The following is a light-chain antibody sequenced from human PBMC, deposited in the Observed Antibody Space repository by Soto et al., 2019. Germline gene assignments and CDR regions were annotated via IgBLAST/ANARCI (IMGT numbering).Light chain of an antibody. CDR1: QTIDNT. V-gene: IGKV3-15*01. J-gene: IGKJ2*01. Sequence: EIMMTQSPATLSLSPGERATLSCRASQTIDNTLAWYQRKPGQAPRLLIYDASTRATGVPARFSGSGSGTDFTLTISSLQSEDFAVYYCQHYNYWPYTFGQGTKLDIK. CDR3: QHYNYWPYT. CDR2: DAS.